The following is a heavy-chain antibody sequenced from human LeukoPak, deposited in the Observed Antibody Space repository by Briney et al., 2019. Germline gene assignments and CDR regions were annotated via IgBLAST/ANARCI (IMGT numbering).Heavy chain of an antibody. CDR1: GFTFSSYW. CDR3: ARRFGEGAIDY. CDR2: ISSTSSYI. V-gene: IGHV3-21*01. Sequence: GGSLRLSCAASGFTFSSYWMSWVRQAPGKGLEWVSSISSTSSYIYYADSLKGRFTISRDNAKNSLYLQMNSLRAEDTAVYYCARRFGEGAIDYWGQGTLVTVSS. J-gene: IGHJ4*02. D-gene: IGHD3-10*01.